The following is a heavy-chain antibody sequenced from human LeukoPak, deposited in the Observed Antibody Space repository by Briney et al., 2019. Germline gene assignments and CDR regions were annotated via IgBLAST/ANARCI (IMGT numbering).Heavy chain of an antibody. CDR3: ARSGYDGFDY. V-gene: IGHV4-30-4*07. D-gene: IGHD5-12*01. Sequence: PSETLSLTCAVPGGSISSGGYSWSWIRQPPGKGLEWIGYIYYSGSTYYNPSLKSRVTISVDTSKNQFSLKLSSVTAADTAVYYCARSGYDGFDYWGQGTLVTVSS. CDR2: IYYSGST. J-gene: IGHJ4*02. CDR1: GGSISSGGYS.